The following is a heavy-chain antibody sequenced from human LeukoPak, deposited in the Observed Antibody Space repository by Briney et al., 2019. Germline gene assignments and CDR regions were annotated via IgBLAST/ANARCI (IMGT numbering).Heavy chain of an antibody. CDR2: MSSESTAI. Sequence: GGSLRLPCSASGLSLRKYEMNWVRQAPGKGLELISYMSSESTAIYYSDSVEGRFTMSRDNAKNSVHLQMTRLRADDKALYFCAREPAGLCFDANGYLDLWGQGALVTVSS. D-gene: IGHD3-16*01. J-gene: IGHJ4*02. CDR1: GLSLRKYE. V-gene: IGHV3-48*03. CDR3: AREPAGLCFDANGYLDL.